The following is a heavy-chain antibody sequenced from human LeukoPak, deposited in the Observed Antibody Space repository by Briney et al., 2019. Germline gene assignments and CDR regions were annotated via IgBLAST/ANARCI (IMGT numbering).Heavy chain of an antibody. Sequence: PSQTLSLTCALDTGSFSGFYWSWIRQPPRNGLEWIGEINHSGSNNYKQSIQSRVTISVDPSKNQFSLKLSSVTAADTAVYYCASWEITIFGDALDILGQGTMVTVSS. CDR3: ASWEITIFGDALDI. J-gene: IGHJ3*02. V-gene: IGHV4-34*01. CDR2: INHSGSN. D-gene: IGHD3-3*01. CDR1: TGSFSGFY.